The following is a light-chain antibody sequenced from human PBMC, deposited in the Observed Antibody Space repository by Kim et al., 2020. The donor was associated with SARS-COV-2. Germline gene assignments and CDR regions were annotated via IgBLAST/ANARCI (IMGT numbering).Light chain of an antibody. CDR3: QQYHDSSST. CDR1: QSVRSGS. Sequence: SAREGATVSCRASQSVRSGSVAWYQQKPGQTPRLLIYGTSNRATGIPDRFSGSGSGTDFTLTITRLEPEDFAVYYCQQYHDSSSTFGQGTKVDIK. J-gene: IGKJ1*01. V-gene: IGKV3-20*01. CDR2: GTS.